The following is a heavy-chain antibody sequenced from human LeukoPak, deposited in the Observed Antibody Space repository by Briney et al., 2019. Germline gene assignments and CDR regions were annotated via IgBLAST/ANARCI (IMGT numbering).Heavy chain of an antibody. D-gene: IGHD6-13*01. Sequence: PSETLSLTCTVSGGSISTSSYYWSWIRQPPEKRLEWIGTIYYTGSTYYNPSLKSRVTISVDTSKNQFSLKLSSVTAADTAVYYCARELQQLASGWFDPWGQGTLVTVSS. CDR2: IYYTGST. CDR1: GGSISTSSYY. J-gene: IGHJ5*02. V-gene: IGHV4-39*07. CDR3: ARELQQLASGWFDP.